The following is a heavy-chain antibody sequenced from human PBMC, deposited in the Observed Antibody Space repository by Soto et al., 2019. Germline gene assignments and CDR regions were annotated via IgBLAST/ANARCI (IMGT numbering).Heavy chain of an antibody. D-gene: IGHD5-18*01. CDR1: GDYIISNSYY. CDR3: ARGRGYSYGLDP. J-gene: IGHJ5*02. V-gene: IGHV4-30-4*08. Sequence: SEPLRLTWSVFGDYIISNSYYWIWIRQPPGEGLEWIGFISYSGTTSYSPSLKSRVAISLDTSKNQFSLSLNFVTAADTAVYYCARGRGYSYGLDPWGQGSLVTVSS. CDR2: ISYSGTT.